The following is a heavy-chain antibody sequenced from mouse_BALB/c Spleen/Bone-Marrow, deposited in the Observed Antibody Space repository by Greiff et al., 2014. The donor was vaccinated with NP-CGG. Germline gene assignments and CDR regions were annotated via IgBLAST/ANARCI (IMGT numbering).Heavy chain of an antibody. CDR1: GYTFTTYW. CDR3: ARGLRDWYFDV. Sequence: QVQLQQSGAELAKPGAPVKMSCKVSGYTFTTYWIHWVKQRPGQGLEWIGYINPSTGNTEYNQKFRDRATLTADKSSSTPYMQLSSLTSEDSAVYYCARGLRDWYFDVWGAGTTVTVSS. D-gene: IGHD2-4*01. V-gene: IGHV1-7*01. CDR2: INPSTGNT. J-gene: IGHJ1*01.